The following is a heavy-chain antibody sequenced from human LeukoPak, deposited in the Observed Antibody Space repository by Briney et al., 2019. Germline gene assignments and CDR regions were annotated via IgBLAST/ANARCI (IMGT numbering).Heavy chain of an antibody. V-gene: IGHV4-34*01. Sequence: SETLSLTCAVYGGSFSGYYWSWIRQPPGKGLEWIGEINHSGSTNYNPSLKSRVTISVDTSKNQFSLKLSSVTAADTAVYYCAQGYGFDYWGQGTLVTVSS. J-gene: IGHJ4*02. CDR3: AQGYGFDY. CDR1: GGSFSGYY. CDR2: INHSGST. D-gene: IGHD5-18*01.